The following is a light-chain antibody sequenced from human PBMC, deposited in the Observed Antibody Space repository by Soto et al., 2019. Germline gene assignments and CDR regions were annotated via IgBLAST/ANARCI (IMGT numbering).Light chain of an antibody. J-gene: IGKJ1*01. V-gene: IGKV1-5*03. Sequence: DIPMTQSPSTLSGPVGDRVTITCRASPTISSWLAWYQQKPGKAPKLLIYKASTLKSGVPSGFSVSGSGTEFTLASSSLQPDDFATYYCQHYNSYSEAFGQGTKVELK. CDR1: PTISSW. CDR3: QHYNSYSEA. CDR2: KAS.